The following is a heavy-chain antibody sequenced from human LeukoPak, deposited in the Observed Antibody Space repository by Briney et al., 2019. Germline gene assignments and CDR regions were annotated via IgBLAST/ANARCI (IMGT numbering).Heavy chain of an antibody. D-gene: IGHD4-23*01. CDR1: ENTFTNYY. CDR3: ARDMSTRVTPISYAFDV. V-gene: IGHV1-46*01. CDR2: INPNGDRT. J-gene: IGHJ3*01. Sequence: GASVKVSCKASENTFTNYYMHWVRQAPGQGLEWRGIINPNGDRTNYAQTFQGRVTMTRDTSTTTVYMELSSRRSEDTAVYYCARDMSTRVTPISYAFDVWGQGTMVTVSS.